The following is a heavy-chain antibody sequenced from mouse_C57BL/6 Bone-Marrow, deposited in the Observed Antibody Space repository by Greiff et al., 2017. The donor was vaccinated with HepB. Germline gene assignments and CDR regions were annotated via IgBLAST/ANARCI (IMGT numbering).Heavy chain of an antibody. D-gene: IGHD4-1*01. J-gene: IGHJ3*01. CDR1: GFNIKDYY. CDR3: ARLGLWFAY. CDR2: IDPEDGET. Sequence: EVKLEESGAELVKPGASVKLSCTASGFNIKDYYMHWVKQRTEQGLEWIGRIDPEDGETKYAPKFQGKATITADTSSNTAYLQLSSLTSEDTAVYYCARLGLWFAYWGQGTLVTVSA. V-gene: IGHV14-2*01.